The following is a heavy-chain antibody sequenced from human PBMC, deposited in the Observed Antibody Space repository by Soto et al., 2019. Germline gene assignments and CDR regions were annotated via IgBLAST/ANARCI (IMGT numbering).Heavy chain of an antibody. CDR1: WGSVSSNTAT. J-gene: IGHJ4*02. CDR2: TYYRSNWNF. V-gene: IGHV6-1*01. CDR3: AGELDIHHGLGY. Sequence: PSQTLSLTCAISWGSVSSNTATWNWVRQSPSRGLEWLGRTYYRSNWNFDYALSVKSRITINPDTSKNQFSLQLNSLTPEDTAVYYCAGELDIHHGLGYWGPGTSGTVSS. D-gene: IGHD3-3*02.